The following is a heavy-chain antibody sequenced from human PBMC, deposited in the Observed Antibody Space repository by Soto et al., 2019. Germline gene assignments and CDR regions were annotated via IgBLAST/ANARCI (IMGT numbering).Heavy chain of an antibody. CDR2: VSHDGRNT. Sequence: VQLVESGGGVVQPGRSLRLSCAASGFTFSDYAMQWVRKAPGKGLEWVAVVSHDGRNTHYADSVKGRFTISRDSSKNTVSLEMKRLRAEDTAVYYCAKGGRQWLVTSDFNYWGQGALVTVSS. CDR1: GFTFSDYA. V-gene: IGHV3-30*18. D-gene: IGHD6-19*01. J-gene: IGHJ4*02. CDR3: AKGGRQWLVTSDFNY.